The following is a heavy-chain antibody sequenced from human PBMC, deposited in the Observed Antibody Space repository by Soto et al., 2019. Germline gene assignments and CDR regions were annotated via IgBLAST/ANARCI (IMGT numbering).Heavy chain of an antibody. D-gene: IGHD2-21*01. J-gene: IGHJ4*02. CDR3: ARGVPATAALLWDY. CDR2: ISAYNGNT. Sequence: GASVKVSCKASGYTFTSYGISWVRQAPGQGLEWMGWISAYNGNTYYTQKVQGRVTMTTDTSTNTAYMELRSLRSDDTAVYYCARGVPATAALLWDYWGQGTLVTVSS. V-gene: IGHV1-18*01. CDR1: GYTFTSYG.